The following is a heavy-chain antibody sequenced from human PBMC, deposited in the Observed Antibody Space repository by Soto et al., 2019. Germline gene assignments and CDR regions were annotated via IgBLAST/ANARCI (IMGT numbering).Heavy chain of an antibody. Sequence: PGGSLRLFCAASGFTFSSYAMHWIRQAPGKGLDGVAVISYEYSNQHYEDSVQGRFTITRDNSKNALYLQMNSLRAEDTAVYYCARDRCTNGVCAPPLYYYYGMDVWGQGTTVTVSS. CDR1: GFTFSSYA. CDR3: ARDRCTNGVCAPPLYYYYGMDV. J-gene: IGHJ6*02. V-gene: IGHV3-30-3*01. D-gene: IGHD2-8*01. CDR2: ISYEYSNQ.